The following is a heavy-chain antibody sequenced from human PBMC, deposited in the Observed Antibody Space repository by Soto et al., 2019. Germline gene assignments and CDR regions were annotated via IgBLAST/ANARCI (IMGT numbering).Heavy chain of an antibody. CDR1: GYSFTTYW. CDR3: ARHSTSAPKDY. V-gene: IGHV5-51*01. J-gene: IGHJ4*01. CDR2: VYPGDSDT. D-gene: IGHD3-10*01. Sequence: PGESLKISCKGSGYSFTTYWIAWVRQMPGKGLEWVGIVYPGDSDTRYSPSFEGHVTISVDKSISTAFLQWNSLKGSDNAIYYCARHSTSAPKDYWGKGTLVTV.